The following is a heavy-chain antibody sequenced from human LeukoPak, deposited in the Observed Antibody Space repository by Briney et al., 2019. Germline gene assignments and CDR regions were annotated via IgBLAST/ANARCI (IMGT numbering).Heavy chain of an antibody. CDR2: IIPIFGIA. CDR1: GGTFSSYA. V-gene: IGHV1-69*04. Sequence: SVKVSCKASGGTFSSYAISWVRQAPGQGLEWMGRIIPIFGIANYAQKFQGRVTITADKSTSTAYMELSSLRSEDTAVYYCAQAYCSTSCYKNKVAYDYWGQGTLVTVSS. D-gene: IGHD2-2*02. J-gene: IGHJ4*02. CDR3: AQAYCSTSCYKNKVAYDY.